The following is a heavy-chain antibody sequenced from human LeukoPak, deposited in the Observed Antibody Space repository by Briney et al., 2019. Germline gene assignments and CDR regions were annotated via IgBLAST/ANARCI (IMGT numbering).Heavy chain of an antibody. J-gene: IGHJ4*02. V-gene: IGHV3-48*03. Sequence: GGSLRLSCAASGFTFSSYEMNWVRQAPGKGLEWVSYISSSGSTIYYADSVKGRFTISRDNAKSSLYLQMNSLRAEDTAVYYCARVVGATVVDYWGQGTLVTVSS. CDR2: ISSSGSTI. CDR3: ARVVGATVVDY. CDR1: GFTFSSYE. D-gene: IGHD1-26*01.